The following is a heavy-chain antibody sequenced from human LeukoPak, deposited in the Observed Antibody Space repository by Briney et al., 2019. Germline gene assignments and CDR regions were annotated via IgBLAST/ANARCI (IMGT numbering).Heavy chain of an antibody. Sequence: GKSLKISCQGSGYNFPIYWIGWVRQMPGQGLEWMGIIYPDDSNTIYGPSFQGQVTISADKSINTAYLEWSSLKASDTAIYYCARQGAAGKYYYYYMDVWGKGTTVTVSS. J-gene: IGHJ6*03. V-gene: IGHV5-51*01. CDR3: ARQGAAGKYYYYYMDV. CDR2: IYPDDSNT. D-gene: IGHD6-13*01. CDR1: GYNFPIYW.